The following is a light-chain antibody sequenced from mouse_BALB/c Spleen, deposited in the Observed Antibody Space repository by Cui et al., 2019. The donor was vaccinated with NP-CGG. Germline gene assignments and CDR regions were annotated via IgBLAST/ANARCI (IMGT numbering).Light chain of an antibody. V-gene: IGLV1*01. J-gene: IGLJ1*01. Sequence: QAVLTQESALTTSPGETATLTCRSSTGAVTTNNYANWVQEKPDHLFTGLIGGTNNRTPGVPARFSGSLIGDKAALTITGAQTEDEAIYFCALWYSNHWVFGGGTELTVL. CDR3: ALWYSNHWV. CDR1: TGAVTTNNY. CDR2: GTN.